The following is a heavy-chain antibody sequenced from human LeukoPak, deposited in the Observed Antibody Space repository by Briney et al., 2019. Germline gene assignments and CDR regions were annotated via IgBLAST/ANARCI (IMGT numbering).Heavy chain of an antibody. CDR1: GGSISSSSYY. V-gene: IGHV4-39*01. CDR2: IYYSGST. Sequence: PSETLSLTCTVSGGSISSSSYYWGWIRQPPGKWLEWIGSIYYSGSTYYNPSLKSRVTISVDTSKNQFSLKLSSVTAADTAVYYCASGMIDQAFDIWGQGTMVTVSS. D-gene: IGHD3-22*01. J-gene: IGHJ3*02. CDR3: ASGMIDQAFDI.